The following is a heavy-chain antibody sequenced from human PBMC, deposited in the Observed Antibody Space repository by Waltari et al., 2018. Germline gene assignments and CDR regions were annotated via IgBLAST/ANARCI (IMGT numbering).Heavy chain of an antibody. J-gene: IGHJ3*01. D-gene: IGHD1-26*01. CDR1: GGTFSTYT. V-gene: IGHV1-69*12. CDR2: IIPILDKS. Sequence: QVQLIQSGAEVKRPGSSVRVSCKVSGGTFSTYTLSWVRQAPGQGLEWMGGIIPILDKSNYVQRVQGRVTFTADESTSTTYMELSSLKSDDTAVYYCARDGNHGAFEVWGQGTMVTVSS. CDR3: ARDGNHGAFEV.